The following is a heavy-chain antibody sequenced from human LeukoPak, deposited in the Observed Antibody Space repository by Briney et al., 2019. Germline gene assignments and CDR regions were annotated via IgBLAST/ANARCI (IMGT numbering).Heavy chain of an antibody. CDR2: IKQDGSEK. D-gene: IGHD2-21*02. CDR1: GFTFSSYW. Sequence: GGSLRLSCAASGFTFSSYWMSWVRQAPGKGLEWVANIKQDGSEKYYVDSVKGRFTISRDNAKNSLYLQMNSLRAEDTAVYYCARARAPYCGGDCYPYYFDYWGQGTLVTVSS. CDR3: ARARAPYCGGDCYPYYFDY. V-gene: IGHV3-7*01. J-gene: IGHJ4*02.